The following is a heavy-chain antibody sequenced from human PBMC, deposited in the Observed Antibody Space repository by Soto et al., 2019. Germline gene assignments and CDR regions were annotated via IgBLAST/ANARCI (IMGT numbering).Heavy chain of an antibody. Sequence: PGGSLRLSCAASGFTFSSYGMHRVRQAPGKGLEWVAVISYDGSNKYYADSVKGRFTISRDNSKNTLYLQMNSLRAEDTAVYYCATTNPEYSSSWYAFDYWGQGTLVTVSS. V-gene: IGHV3-30*03. J-gene: IGHJ4*02. D-gene: IGHD6-13*01. CDR2: ISYDGSNK. CDR3: ATTNPEYSSSWYAFDY. CDR1: GFTFSSYG.